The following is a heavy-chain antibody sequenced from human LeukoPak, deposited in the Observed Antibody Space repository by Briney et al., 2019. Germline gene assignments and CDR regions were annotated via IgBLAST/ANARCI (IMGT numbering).Heavy chain of an antibody. CDR3: ARSYNWNYRRFDP. CDR2: IYPGDSDT. V-gene: IGHV5-51*01. D-gene: IGHD1-7*01. CDR1: GYSFTSSW. J-gene: IGHJ5*02. Sequence: PGESLKISCKGSGYSFTSSWIGWVRQMPGKGLEWMGIIYPGDSDTKYSPSFQGQVTISADKSISTAYLQWSSLKASDTAMYYCARSYNWNYRRFDPWGQGTLVTVSS.